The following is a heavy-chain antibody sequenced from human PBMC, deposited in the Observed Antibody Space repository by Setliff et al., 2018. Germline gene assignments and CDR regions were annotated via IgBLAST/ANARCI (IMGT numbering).Heavy chain of an antibody. CDR2: IRYNGNNK. J-gene: IGHJ1*01. CDR3: AKDYSMAITVGYFQH. V-gene: IGHV3-30*02. CDR1: GFTSSSYG. Sequence: PGGSLRLSCAASGFTSSSYGMHWVRQAPGKGLEWVAFIRYNGNNKYYVDSVKGRFTISRDNSKNTLYLEMNSLRAEDTAVYYCAKDYSMAITVGYFQHWGHGTLVTVSS. D-gene: IGHD1-20*01.